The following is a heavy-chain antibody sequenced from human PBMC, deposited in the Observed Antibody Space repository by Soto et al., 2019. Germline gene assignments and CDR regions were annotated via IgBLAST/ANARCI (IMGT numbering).Heavy chain of an antibody. V-gene: IGHV1-58*02. CDR3: AAVQGGGTTFHF. Sequence: QMQLAQSGPEVKKPGTSVKVSCKASGFTFTNSAIQWVRQARGQRLEWIGWIVVGSGRTDYAQKFQERLTITRDMSTTTAYMELSSRRLEDTAVYYCAAVQGGGTTFHFWGQGTLVTVSS. CDR1: GFTFTNSA. CDR2: IVVGSGRT. J-gene: IGHJ4*02. D-gene: IGHD1-7*01.